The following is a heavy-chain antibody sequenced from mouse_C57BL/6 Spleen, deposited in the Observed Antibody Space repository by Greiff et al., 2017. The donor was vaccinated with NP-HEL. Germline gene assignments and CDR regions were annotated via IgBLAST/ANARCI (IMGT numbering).Heavy chain of an antibody. J-gene: IGHJ4*01. CDR2: INPSTGGT. V-gene: IGHV1-43*01. D-gene: IGHD2-4*01. Sequence: VQLQQSGPELVKPGASVKISCKASGYSFTGYYMHWVKQSSEKSLEWIGEINPSTGGTSYNQKFKGKATLTVDKSSSTAYMQRKSLTSEDSAVYYCARRDYPYAMDYWGQGTSVTVSS. CDR3: ARRDYPYAMDY. CDR1: GYSFTGYY.